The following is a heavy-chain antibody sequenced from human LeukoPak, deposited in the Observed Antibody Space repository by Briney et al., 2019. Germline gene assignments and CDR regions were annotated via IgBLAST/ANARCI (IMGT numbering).Heavy chain of an antibody. CDR3: ARNWGSHYYYYMDV. CDR2: IYHSGST. Sequence: SQTLSLTCTVSGGSISSGGYYWSWIRQPPGKGLEWIGYIYHSGSTYYNPSLKSRVTISVDRSKNQFSLKLSSMTAADTAVYYCARNWGSHYYYYMDVWGKGTTVTVSS. CDR1: GGSISSGGYY. D-gene: IGHD7-27*01. J-gene: IGHJ6*03. V-gene: IGHV4-30-2*01.